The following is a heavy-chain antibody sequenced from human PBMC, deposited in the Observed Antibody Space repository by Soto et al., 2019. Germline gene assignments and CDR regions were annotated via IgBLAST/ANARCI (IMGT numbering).Heavy chain of an antibody. J-gene: IGHJ6*03. CDR3: AREAIYSAAGMDYYYKDV. D-gene: IGHD6-13*01. Sequence: QVQLVESGGGVVQPGRSLRLSCAASGFTFSSYGMHWVRQAPGKGLEWVAVIWYDGSNKYYADSVKGRFTISRDNSKNTLYLRMNSLRAQDTAVYYCAREAIYSAAGMDYYYKDVWGKGTTVTVSS. V-gene: IGHV3-33*01. CDR1: GFTFSSYG. CDR2: IWYDGSNK.